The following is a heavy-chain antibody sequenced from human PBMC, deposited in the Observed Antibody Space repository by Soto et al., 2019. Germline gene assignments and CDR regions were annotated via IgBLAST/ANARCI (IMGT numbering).Heavy chain of an antibody. CDR1: GYSFTSYW. CDR2: IDPSDSYT. Sequence: PGESLKISCKGSGYSFTSYWISWVRQMPGKGLEWMGRIDPSDSYTNYSPSFQGHVTISADKSISTAYLQWSSLEASDTAMYYCASKDTAMVAPYYYYGMDVWGQGTTVTVSS. CDR3: ASKDTAMVAPYYYYGMDV. V-gene: IGHV5-10-1*01. J-gene: IGHJ6*02. D-gene: IGHD5-18*01.